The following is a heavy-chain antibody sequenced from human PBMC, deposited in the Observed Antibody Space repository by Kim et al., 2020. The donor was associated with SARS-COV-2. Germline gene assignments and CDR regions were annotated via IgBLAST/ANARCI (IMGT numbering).Heavy chain of an antibody. D-gene: IGHD3-10*01. CDR3: GRGRVTMVRGINLYYCMDV. V-gene: IGHV3-48*03. J-gene: IGHJ6*02. Sequence: KGRFTISRDNARNSLYLQMNSLRAEDTAVYYCGRGRVTMVRGINLYYCMDVWGQGTTVTVSS.